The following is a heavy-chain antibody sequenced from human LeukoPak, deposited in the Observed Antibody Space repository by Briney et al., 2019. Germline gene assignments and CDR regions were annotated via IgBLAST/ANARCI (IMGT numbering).Heavy chain of an antibody. CDR3: ARVGITIFGVSIPT. CDR2: IKQDGSEK. Sequence: PGGSLRLSCAASGFTFSSYWMSWVRQAPGKGLEWVANIKQDGSEKYYVDSVKGRFTISRDNAKNSLYLQMNSLRAEDTAVYYCARVGITIFGVSIPTWGQGTLVTVSS. J-gene: IGHJ4*02. CDR1: GFTFSSYW. V-gene: IGHV3-7*01. D-gene: IGHD3-3*01.